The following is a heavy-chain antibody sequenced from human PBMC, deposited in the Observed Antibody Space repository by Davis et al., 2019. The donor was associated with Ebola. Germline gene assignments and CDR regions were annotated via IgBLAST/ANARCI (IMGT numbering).Heavy chain of an antibody. Sequence: ASVKVSCKASGYTFSSYGINWVRQAPGQGLEWMGWISAYNGNTKYAQKFQGRVTMTRDTSTSTAYMELRSLRSDDTAVYYCARFRITMVRGMNWFDPWGQGTLVTVSS. D-gene: IGHD3-10*01. V-gene: IGHV1-18*01. CDR1: GYTFSSYG. CDR2: ISAYNGNT. J-gene: IGHJ5*02. CDR3: ARFRITMVRGMNWFDP.